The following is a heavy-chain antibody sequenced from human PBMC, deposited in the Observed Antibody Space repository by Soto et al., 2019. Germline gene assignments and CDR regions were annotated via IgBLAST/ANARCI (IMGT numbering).Heavy chain of an antibody. CDR1: GDIFSGYS. CDR2: IIPIFGTT. J-gene: IGHJ4*02. V-gene: IGHV1-69*06. Sequence: ASVKVSCKTSGDIFSGYSISWVRQAPGQGLEWMGGIIPIFGTTNYAQRFHGRVTITADKSTSTVYMELYSLKSEDTAVYYCARDLGRGNARGNYGGRETRVTVS. D-gene: IGHD3-16*01. CDR3: ARDLGRGNARGNY.